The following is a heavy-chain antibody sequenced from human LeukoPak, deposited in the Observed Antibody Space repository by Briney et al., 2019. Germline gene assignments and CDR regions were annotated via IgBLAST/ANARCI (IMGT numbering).Heavy chain of an antibody. J-gene: IGHJ4*01. D-gene: IGHD2-15*01. CDR2: VYYSGST. Sequence: SETLSLTCVVSGGSVSGYYWGWIRQPPGRGLEWIGYVYYSGSTNYNPSFKSRITISVDTSRNQFSLQLSSVTAADTAVYYCARIHRYCSGGACYVLDNWGQEPRSPSPQ. CDR1: GGSVSGYY. CDR3: ARIHRYCSGGACYVLDN. V-gene: IGHV4-59*02.